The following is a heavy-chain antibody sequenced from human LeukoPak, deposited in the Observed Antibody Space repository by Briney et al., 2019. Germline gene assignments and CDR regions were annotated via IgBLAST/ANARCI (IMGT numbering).Heavy chain of an antibody. CDR2: ITRSSSFV. Sequence: GGSLRLSCAASGFTFSSYSMNWVRQAPGKGLEWVSSITRSSSFVYYADSVKGRFTISRDNAKNSLYLQMNSLRDEDTAVYFCARGRSAYGLNFDYWGQGTLVTVSS. CDR1: GFTFSSYS. J-gene: IGHJ4*02. V-gene: IGHV3-21*01. D-gene: IGHD5-12*01. CDR3: ARGRSAYGLNFDY.